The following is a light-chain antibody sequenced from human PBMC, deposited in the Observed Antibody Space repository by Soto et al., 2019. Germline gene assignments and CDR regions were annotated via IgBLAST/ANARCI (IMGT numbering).Light chain of an antibody. V-gene: IGLV2-23*01. CDR1: SRDVGTYDL. Sequence: SVLTQPASVSGSPGQSITISCTGTSRDVGTYDLVSWYQHHPGKAPKLVIYEGTKRPSGVSKRFSGSKSGNTASLAISGLQAEDEADYYCCSYAGSSTYVFGTGTKSPS. CDR2: EGT. J-gene: IGLJ1*01. CDR3: CSYAGSSTYV.